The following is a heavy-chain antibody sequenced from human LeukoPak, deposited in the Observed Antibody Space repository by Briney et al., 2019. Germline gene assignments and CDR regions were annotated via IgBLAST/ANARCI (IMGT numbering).Heavy chain of an antibody. CDR3: ARWKGTGRGDNWFDP. J-gene: IGHJ5*02. D-gene: IGHD1-1*01. CDR2: SGST. Sequence: SETLSLTCTVSGGSTGSDYWSWIRQPPGKGLEWIGSGSTYYNPSLKSRVTISVDTSKNQFSLKLNSVTAAGTAVYYCARWKGTGRGDNWFDPWGQGTLVTVSS. CDR1: GGSTGSDY. V-gene: IGHV4-59*01.